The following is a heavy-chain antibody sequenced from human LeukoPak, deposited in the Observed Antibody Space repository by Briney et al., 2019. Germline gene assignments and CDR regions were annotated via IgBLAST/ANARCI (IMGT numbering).Heavy chain of an antibody. CDR1: GGTFSSYA. Sequence: SVKVSCKASGGTFSSYAISWVRQAPGQGLEWMGRIIPILGIANYAQKFQGRVTITTDESTSTAYMELSSLRSEDTAVYYCAREGAKLADAFDIWGQGTMVTVSS. V-gene: IGHV1-69*04. CDR3: AREGAKLADAFDI. D-gene: IGHD1-26*01. CDR2: IIPILGIA. J-gene: IGHJ3*02.